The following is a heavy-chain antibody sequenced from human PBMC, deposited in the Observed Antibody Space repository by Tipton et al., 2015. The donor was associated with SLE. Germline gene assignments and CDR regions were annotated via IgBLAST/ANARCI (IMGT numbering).Heavy chain of an antibody. V-gene: IGHV4-61*02. CDR2: IYTSGST. Sequence: TLSLTCTVSGGSISSGSYYWSWIRQPAGKGLEWIGRIYTSGSTNYNPSLKSRVTISVDTSKNQFSQKLSSVTAADTAVYYCAREGVHFWSGSSYYYYYYMYVWGKGTTVTVSS. J-gene: IGHJ6*03. D-gene: IGHD3-3*02. CDR1: GGSISSGSYY. CDR3: AREGVHFWSGSSYYYYYYMYV.